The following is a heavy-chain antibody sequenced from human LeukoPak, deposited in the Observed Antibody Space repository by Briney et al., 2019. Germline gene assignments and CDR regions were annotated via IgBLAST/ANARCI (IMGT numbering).Heavy chain of an antibody. CDR3: TRWCGIPVYRWFDP. D-gene: IGHD3-3*01. J-gene: IGHJ5*02. V-gene: IGHV4-39*01. CDR2: VYHNGAT. CDR1: GGSVSDSSYY. Sequence: SETLSLTCTVSGGSVSDSSYYWGWIRQPPGKGLEWIGVVYHNGATYYNPSLESRITIFVDTSKNQFSLSLNSVTAADTAVYYCTRWCGIPVYRWFDPWGQGTLVTVSS.